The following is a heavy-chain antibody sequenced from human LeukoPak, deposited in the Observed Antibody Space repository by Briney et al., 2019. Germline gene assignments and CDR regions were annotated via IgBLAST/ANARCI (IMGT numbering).Heavy chain of an antibody. J-gene: IGHJ4*02. Sequence: GGSLRLSCAASGFTFSSYWMSWVRQAPGKGLEWVASIKQDGSEKYYVDSVKGRFTISRDNAKNSLYLQMNSLRAEDTAVYYCARYVHYDFWSGFVYHFDYWGQGTLVTVSS. CDR2: IKQDGSEK. CDR3: ARYVHYDFWSGFVYHFDY. V-gene: IGHV3-7*01. D-gene: IGHD3-3*01. CDR1: GFTFSSYW.